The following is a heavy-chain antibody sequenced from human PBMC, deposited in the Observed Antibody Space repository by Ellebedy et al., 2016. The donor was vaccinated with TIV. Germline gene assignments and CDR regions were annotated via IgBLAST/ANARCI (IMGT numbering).Heavy chain of an antibody. CDR1: GGSISSYY. J-gene: IGHJ4*02. CDR2: IYYSGST. CDR3: ATGPNQDFFDY. V-gene: IGHV4-59*01. Sequence: MPSETLSLTCTVSGGSISSYYWRWIRQPPGQGLEWIGYIYYSGSTNYNPSLKSRVTISVDTSKNQLSLKLSSVTAADTAVYYCATGPNQDFFDYWGQGTLVTVSS. D-gene: IGHD1-14*01.